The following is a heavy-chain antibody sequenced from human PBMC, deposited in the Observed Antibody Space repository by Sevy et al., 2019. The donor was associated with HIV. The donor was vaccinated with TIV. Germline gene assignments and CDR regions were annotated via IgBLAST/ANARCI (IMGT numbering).Heavy chain of an antibody. CDR1: GITFSSYA. Sequence: GGFLRLSCSASGITFSSYAMHWVRQAPGKGLEYVSAISSNGGSTYYADSVKGRFTISRDNSKNTRYLQMSSLRAQDTAVYYCVKGPAVVRGVVFDYWGQGTLVTVS. V-gene: IGHV3-64D*06. D-gene: IGHD3-10*01. CDR2: ISSNGGST. J-gene: IGHJ4*02. CDR3: VKGPAVVRGVVFDY.